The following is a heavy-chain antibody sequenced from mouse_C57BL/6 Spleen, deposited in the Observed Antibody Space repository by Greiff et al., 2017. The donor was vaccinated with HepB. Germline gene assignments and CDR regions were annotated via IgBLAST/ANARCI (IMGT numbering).Heavy chain of an antibody. V-gene: IGHV1-74*01. Sequence: QVQLQQPGAELVKPGASVKVSCKASGYTFTSYWMHWVKQRPGQGLEWIGRIHPSDSDTNYNQKFKGKATLTVDKSSSTAYMQLSSLTSEDAAVYYSTMSHYYGSSSLYYAMDYWGQGTSVTVSS. CDR1: GYTFTSYW. CDR2: IHPSDSDT. D-gene: IGHD1-1*01. J-gene: IGHJ4*01. CDR3: TMSHYYGSSSLYYAMDY.